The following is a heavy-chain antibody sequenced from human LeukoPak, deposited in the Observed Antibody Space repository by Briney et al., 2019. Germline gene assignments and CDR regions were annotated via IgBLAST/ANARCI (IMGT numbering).Heavy chain of an antibody. CDR3: ARARRNPNYNDSSGYYVRGSYFDY. V-gene: IGHV1-2*02. CDR1: GYTFTGYY. Sequence: ASVKVSCKASGYTFTGYYMHWVRQAPGQGLEWMGWINPNSGATNYAQNFQGRVTMTRDTSISTAYMELRRLRSDDTAVYYCARARRNPNYNDSSGYYVRGSYFDYWGQGTLVTVSS. J-gene: IGHJ4*02. CDR2: INPNSGAT. D-gene: IGHD3-22*01.